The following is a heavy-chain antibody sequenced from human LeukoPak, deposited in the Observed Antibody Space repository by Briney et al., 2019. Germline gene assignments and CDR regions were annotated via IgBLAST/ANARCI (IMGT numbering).Heavy chain of an antibody. V-gene: IGHV4-59*01. D-gene: IGHD3-10*01. J-gene: IGHJ4*02. Sequence: SETLSLTCTVSGGSISSYYWSWIRQPPGKGLEWIGYIYYSGSTNYNPSLKSRVTISVDTSKNQFSLKLSSVTAADMAVYYCARSLLWSRYYFDYWGQGTLVTVSS. CDR1: GGSISSYY. CDR2: IYYSGST. CDR3: ARSLLWSRYYFDY.